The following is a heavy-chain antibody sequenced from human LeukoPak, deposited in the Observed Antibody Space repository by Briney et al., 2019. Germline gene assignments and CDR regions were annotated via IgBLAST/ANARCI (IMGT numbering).Heavy chain of an antibody. CDR3: ATSSSGSYQPFDY. CDR1: GYTLTELS. Sequence: ASVKVSCKVSGYTLTELSMHWVRQAPGKGLEWMGGFDPEDGETIYAQKFQGRVTMTEDTSTDTAYMELSSLRSEDTAVYCCATSSSGSYQPFDYWGQGTLVTVSS. V-gene: IGHV1-24*01. CDR2: FDPEDGET. D-gene: IGHD1-26*01. J-gene: IGHJ4*02.